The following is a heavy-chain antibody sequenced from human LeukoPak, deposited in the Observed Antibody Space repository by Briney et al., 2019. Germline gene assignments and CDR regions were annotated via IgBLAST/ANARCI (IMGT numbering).Heavy chain of an antibody. J-gene: IGHJ4*02. D-gene: IGHD6-19*01. Sequence: SETLSLTCAVYGGSFSGYYWSWIRQPPGKGLEWIGEISHSGSTNYNPSLKSRVTISVDTSKNQFSLKLSSVTAADTAVYYCARHSSGWYYFDYWGQGTLVTVSS. CDR1: GGSFSGYY. CDR2: ISHSGST. CDR3: ARHSSGWYYFDY. V-gene: IGHV4-34*01.